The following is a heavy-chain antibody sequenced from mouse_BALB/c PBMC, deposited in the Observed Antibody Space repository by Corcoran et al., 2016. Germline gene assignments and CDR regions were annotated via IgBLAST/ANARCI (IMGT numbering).Heavy chain of an antibody. CDR2: IDPANDNT. Sequence: EVQLQQSGAELVQPGASVMLSCPASGFNIKDTYLHWVKQRPEQGLKWIGRIDPANDNTKFDPKFQGKATITADTSSNTAYLQLSSMTSEDTAVYYCTNGSYEAWFAYWGQGTLVTVSA. CDR3: TNGSYEAWFAY. J-gene: IGHJ3*01. V-gene: IGHV14-3*02. CDR1: GFNIKDTY. D-gene: IGHD1-1*02.